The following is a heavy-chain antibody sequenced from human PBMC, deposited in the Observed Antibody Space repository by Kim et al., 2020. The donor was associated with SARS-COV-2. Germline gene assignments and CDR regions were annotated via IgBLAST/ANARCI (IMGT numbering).Heavy chain of an antibody. CDR1: GFTFSSYG. Sequence: GGSLRLSCAASGFTFSSYGMHWVRQAPGKGLEWVAVIWYDGSNKYYADSVKGRFTISRDNSKNTLYLQMNSLRAEDTAVYYCARDSSAVVVPTWIDPWGQGTLVTVSS. J-gene: IGHJ5*02. CDR2: IWYDGSNK. D-gene: IGHD2-2*01. V-gene: IGHV3-33*01. CDR3: ARDSSAVVVPTWIDP.